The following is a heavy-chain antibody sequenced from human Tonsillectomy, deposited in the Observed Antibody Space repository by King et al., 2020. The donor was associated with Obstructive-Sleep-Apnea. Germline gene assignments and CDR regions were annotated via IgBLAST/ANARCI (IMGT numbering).Heavy chain of an antibody. CDR2: ISAYNGNT. D-gene: IGHD2-15*01. V-gene: IGHV1-18*01. J-gene: IGHJ4*02. CDR3: AREYCSGGSCYPDY. Sequence: QLVQSGAEVKKPGSSVKVSFKASGYTFTSYGVSWVRQAPCQGLEWMGWISAYNGNTNYVQEHQGRVTMTTDTSTSTAYMQLRSLRSDDTAVYYCAREYCSGGSCYPDYWGQGTLVTVSA. CDR1: GYTFTSYG.